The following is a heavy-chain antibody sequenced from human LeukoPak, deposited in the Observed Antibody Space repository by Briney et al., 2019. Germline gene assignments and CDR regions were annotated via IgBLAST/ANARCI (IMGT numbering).Heavy chain of an antibody. CDR3: ARADGDYGGYYYYYMDV. Sequence: GASVKVSCKASGYTSTSYGISWVRQAPGQGLEWMGWISAYNGNTNYAQKLQGRVTMTTDTSTSTAYMELRSLRSDDTAVYYCARADGDYGGYYYYYMDVWGEGTTVTVSS. V-gene: IGHV1-18*01. CDR2: ISAYNGNT. D-gene: IGHD4-23*01. CDR1: GYTSTSYG. J-gene: IGHJ6*03.